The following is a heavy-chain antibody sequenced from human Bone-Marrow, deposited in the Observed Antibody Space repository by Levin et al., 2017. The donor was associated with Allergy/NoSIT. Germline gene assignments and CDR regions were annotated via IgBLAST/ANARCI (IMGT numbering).Heavy chain of an antibody. CDR1: GASVSSDY. V-gene: IGHV4-59*02. CDR2: IYSSGTT. D-gene: IGHD6-13*01. CDR3: ARAARGIYGMDV. Sequence: PSETLSLTCTVSGASVSSDYWSWIRQSPGKGLEWIGYIYSSGTTNYNPSLNSRVTMSIDVSETQFSLKLRSVTAADTALYYCARAARGIYGMDVCGRGTTVTGSS. J-gene: IGHJ6*02.